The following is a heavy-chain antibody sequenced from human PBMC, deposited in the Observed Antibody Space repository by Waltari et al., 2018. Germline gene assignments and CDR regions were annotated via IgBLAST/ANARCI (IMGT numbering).Heavy chain of an antibody. Sequence: QLQLQESGPGLVKPSETLSLTCTVSGGSISSSSYYWGWIRQPPGKGLEWIGSIYYSGSTYYNPSLKSRVTISVDTSKNQFSLKLSSVTAADTAVYYCARKSSSYYYFDYWGQGTLVTVSS. V-gene: IGHV4-39*07. CDR2: IYYSGST. CDR1: GGSISSSSYY. J-gene: IGHJ4*02. D-gene: IGHD6-13*01. CDR3: ARKSSSYYYFDY.